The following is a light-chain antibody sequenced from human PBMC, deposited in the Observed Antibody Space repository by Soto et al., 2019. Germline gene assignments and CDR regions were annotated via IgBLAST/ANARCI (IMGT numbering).Light chain of an antibody. V-gene: IGKV3-20*01. CDR1: QTVSSNY. Sequence: EVVLTQSPGTLSLSPGERATLSCRASQTVSSNYLAWYQQKPGQAPRLVIYNASNRATGIPDRFSGSGSGTDFTLTISRLEPEDFAVFYCQQYGSSPFTFGGGTRVEIK. J-gene: IGKJ4*01. CDR2: NAS. CDR3: QQYGSSPFT.